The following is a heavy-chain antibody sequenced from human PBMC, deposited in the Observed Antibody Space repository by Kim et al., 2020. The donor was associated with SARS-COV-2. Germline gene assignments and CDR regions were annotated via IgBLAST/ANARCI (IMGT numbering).Heavy chain of an antibody. V-gene: IGHV3-21*01. J-gene: IGHJ4*02. Sequence: GGSLRLSCAASGFTFSSYSMNWVRQAPGKGLEWVSSISSSSSYIYYADSVKGRFTISRDNAKNSLYLQMNSLRAEDTAVYYCARDRTGYDFWSGQEPVDYWGQGTLVTVSS. CDR3: ARDRTGYDFWSGQEPVDY. D-gene: IGHD3-3*01. CDR2: ISSSSSYI. CDR1: GFTFSSYS.